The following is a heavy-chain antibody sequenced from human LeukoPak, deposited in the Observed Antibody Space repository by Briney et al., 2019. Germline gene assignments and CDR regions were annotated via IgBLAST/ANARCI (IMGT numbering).Heavy chain of an antibody. J-gene: IGHJ3*02. D-gene: IGHD2-2*01. V-gene: IGHV3-64*01. CDR3: ARDSITVSVGAFDI. CDR1: GFTFSNYG. CDR2: ISTNGGST. Sequence: SGGSLRLSCAASGFTFSNYGMHWVRQAPGKGLEYVAAISTNGGSTYYTNSVKGRFTISRDNSKNTLYLQMGSLRPEDMGVYYCARDSITVSVGAFDIWGQGTMVIVSS.